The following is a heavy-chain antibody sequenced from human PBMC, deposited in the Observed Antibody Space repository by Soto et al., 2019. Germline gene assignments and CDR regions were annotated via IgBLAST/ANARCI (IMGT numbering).Heavy chain of an antibody. CDR1: GFTFSSYA. J-gene: IGHJ4*02. CDR2: ISGSGGST. CDR3: VNHYYYGSGSYSPLDY. D-gene: IGHD3-10*01. V-gene: IGHV3-23*01. Sequence: GGSVRLSCAASGFTFSSYAMSWVRQAPGKGLEWVSAISGSGGSTYYADSVKGRTTISRDNSKNTLYLQMNSLRAEDTAVYYCVNHYYYGSGSYSPLDYWGQGTLVTVSS.